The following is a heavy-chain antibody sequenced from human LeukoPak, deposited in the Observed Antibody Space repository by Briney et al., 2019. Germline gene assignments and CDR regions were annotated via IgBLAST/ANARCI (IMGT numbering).Heavy chain of an antibody. D-gene: IGHD1-26*01. Sequence: SVKVSCKASGDTFITYAITWVRQAPGQGLEWMGRIIPIFGTANYAQKFQGRVTITTDESTSTAYMELSSLRSEDTAVYYCAREGSEGIVGATTGYFHHWGQGTLVTVSS. J-gene: IGHJ1*01. CDR1: GDTFITYA. CDR3: AREGSEGIVGATTGYFHH. CDR2: IIPIFGTA. V-gene: IGHV1-69*05.